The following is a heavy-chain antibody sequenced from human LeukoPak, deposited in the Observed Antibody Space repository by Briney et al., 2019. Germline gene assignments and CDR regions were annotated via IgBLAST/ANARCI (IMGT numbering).Heavy chain of an antibody. Sequence: SETLSLTCTVSGGSISSSSYYWGWIRQPPGKGLEWIGSIYYSGSTYFNPSLKSRVTISVDTSKNQFSLKLSSVTAADTAVYYCARIETQYSTYYFDYWGQGTLVTVSS. CDR1: GGSISSSSYY. CDR2: IYYSGST. D-gene: IGHD6-6*01. V-gene: IGHV4-39*01. CDR3: ARIETQYSTYYFDY. J-gene: IGHJ4*02.